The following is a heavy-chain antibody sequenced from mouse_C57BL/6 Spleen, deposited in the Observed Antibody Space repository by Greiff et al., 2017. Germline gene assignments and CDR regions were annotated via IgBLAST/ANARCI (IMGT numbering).Heavy chain of an antibody. CDR1: GYTFTEYT. D-gene: IGHD1-1*01. CDR2: FYPGSGSI. CDR3: ARHEERGSSPYWYFDV. Sequence: QVQLQQSGAELVKPGASVKLSCKASGYTFTEYTIHWVKQRSGQGLEWIGWFYPGSGSIKYNEKFKDKATLTADKSSSTVYMELSRLTSEDSAVYCCARHEERGSSPYWYFDVWGTGTTVTVSS. V-gene: IGHV1-62-2*01. J-gene: IGHJ1*03.